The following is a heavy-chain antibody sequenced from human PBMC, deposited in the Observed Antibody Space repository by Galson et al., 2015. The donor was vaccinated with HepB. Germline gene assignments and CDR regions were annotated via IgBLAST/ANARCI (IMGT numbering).Heavy chain of an antibody. Sequence: SVKVSCKASGYTFTSYGISWVRQAPGQGLEWMGWISAYNGNTNYAQKLQGRVTMTTDTSTSTAYMELRSLRSDDTAVYYCARGRITIFGVVKPDGRLAVYWGQGTLVTVSS. J-gene: IGHJ4*02. CDR1: GYTFTSYG. CDR2: ISAYNGNT. V-gene: IGHV1-18*04. CDR3: ARGRITIFGVVKPDGRLAVY. D-gene: IGHD3-3*01.